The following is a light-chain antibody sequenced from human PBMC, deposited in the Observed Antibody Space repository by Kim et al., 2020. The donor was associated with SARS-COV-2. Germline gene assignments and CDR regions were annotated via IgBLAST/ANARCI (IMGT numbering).Light chain of an antibody. Sequence: GSPGERATHSCRGRRSISSNSAWYQQKPGHAPRLLIYGASTRATGIPARFSGGGSGTEFTLTISSLQSEDVAVYYCQQYNNWPLTFGGGTKVDIK. CDR3: QQYNNWPLT. V-gene: IGKV3-15*01. J-gene: IGKJ4*01. CDR2: GAS. CDR1: RSISSN.